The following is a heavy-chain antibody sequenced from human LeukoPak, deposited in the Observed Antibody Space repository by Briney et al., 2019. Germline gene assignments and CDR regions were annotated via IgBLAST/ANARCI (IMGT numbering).Heavy chain of an antibody. D-gene: IGHD6-13*01. CDR2: IYHSGST. CDR1: GYSISSGYY. V-gene: IGHV4-38-2*01. J-gene: IGHJ4*02. CDR3: ARVGTAAAGSYYFDY. Sequence: MTSETLSLTCAVSGYSISSGYYWGWIRQPPGQGLEWIGSIYHSGSTYYNPSLKSRVTISVDTSKNQFSLKLSSVTAADTAVYYCARVGTAAAGSYYFDYWGQGTLVTVSS.